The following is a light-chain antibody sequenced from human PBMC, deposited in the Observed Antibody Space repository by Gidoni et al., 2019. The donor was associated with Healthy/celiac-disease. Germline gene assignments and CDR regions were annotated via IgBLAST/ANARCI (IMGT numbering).Light chain of an antibody. V-gene: IGKV3-15*01. Sequence: EIVLTQYPSTLSVSPGERATLSCRASQSVSSNLAGYQQKPGQPPRLLIYGASTRATGIPASFSGSGSGTEFTLTISSLQSEDFAVYYCQQYNNCPPLTFGGGTKVEIK. CDR3: QQYNNCPPLT. J-gene: IGKJ4*01. CDR1: QSVSSN. CDR2: GAS.